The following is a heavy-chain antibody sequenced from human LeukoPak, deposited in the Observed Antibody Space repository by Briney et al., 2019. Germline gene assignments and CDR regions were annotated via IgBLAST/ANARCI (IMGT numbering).Heavy chain of an antibody. CDR3: ARGGSDSSRPYYFDY. CDR1: GGSITSSY. CDR2: IYYSGST. Sequence: SETLSLTCTVSGGSITSSYWSWIRQPPGKGLEWIGYIYYSGSTNYNPSLKSRVTISVDKSKNQFSLKLSSVTAADTAVYYCARGGSDSSRPYYFDYWGQGTLVTVSS. V-gene: IGHV4-59*12. D-gene: IGHD3-22*01. J-gene: IGHJ4*02.